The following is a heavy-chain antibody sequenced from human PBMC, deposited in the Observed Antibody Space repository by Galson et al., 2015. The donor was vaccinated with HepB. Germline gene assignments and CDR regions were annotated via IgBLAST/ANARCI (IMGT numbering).Heavy chain of an antibody. V-gene: IGHV1-69*13. CDR3: AAVHYYYYYMDV. CDR2: IIPIFGTA. D-gene: IGHD2-15*01. Sequence: SVKVSCKASGGTFSSYAISWVRQAPGQGLEWMGGIIPIFGTANYAQKFQGRVTITADESTSTAYMELSSLRSEDTAVYYCAAVHYYYYYMDVWGKGTTVTVSS. CDR1: GGTFSSYA. J-gene: IGHJ6*03.